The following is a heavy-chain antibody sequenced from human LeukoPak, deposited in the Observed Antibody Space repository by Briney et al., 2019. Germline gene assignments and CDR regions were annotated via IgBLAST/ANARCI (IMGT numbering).Heavy chain of an antibody. J-gene: IGHJ6*02. D-gene: IGHD2-15*01. CDR3: ARDRYCSGGSCYYGMDA. CDR1: GFTFSSYA. CDR2: ISYDGSNK. Sequence: PGRSLRLSCAASGFTFSSYAMHWVRQAPGKGLEWVAVISYDGSNKYYADSVKGRFTISRDNSKNTLYLQMNSLRVEDTAVYYCARDRYCSGGSCYYGMDAWGQGTTVTVSS. V-gene: IGHV3-30-3*01.